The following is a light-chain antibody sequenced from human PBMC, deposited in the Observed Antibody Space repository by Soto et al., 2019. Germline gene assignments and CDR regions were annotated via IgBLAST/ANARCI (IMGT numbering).Light chain of an antibody. Sequence: VLTQPPSASGTPGQRVTISCSGSSSNIGINTVNWYQQLPGTAPKLLIYSNNQRPSGVPDRFSGSKSGTSASLAISGLQSEDEADYYCAAWDDSLNGYVFGTGTKVTVL. V-gene: IGLV1-44*01. J-gene: IGLJ1*01. CDR3: AAWDDSLNGYV. CDR2: SNN. CDR1: SSNIGINT.